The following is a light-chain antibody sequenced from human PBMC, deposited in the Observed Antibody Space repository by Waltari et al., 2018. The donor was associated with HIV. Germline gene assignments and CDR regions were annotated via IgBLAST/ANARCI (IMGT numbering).Light chain of an antibody. V-gene: IGLV2-14*01. Sequence: QSALTQPASVSGSPGQSITISCPGPSSDIGAYNYVSWYQHHPGKAPKLIIYEVTNRPSGISNRFSGSKSGETASLTISGLQAEDEAEYYCSSFTDRATLVFGTGTKVTVL. J-gene: IGLJ1*01. CDR3: SSFTDRATLV. CDR2: EVT. CDR1: SSDIGAYNY.